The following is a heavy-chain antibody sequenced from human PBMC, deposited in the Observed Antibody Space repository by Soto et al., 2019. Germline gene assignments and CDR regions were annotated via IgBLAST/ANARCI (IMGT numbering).Heavy chain of an antibody. Sequence: GASVKVSCKASGGTFSSYTISWVRQAPGQGLEWMGRIIPILGIANYAQKFQGRVTMTRDTSTSTVYMELSSLRSEDTAVYYCASGVTTVTYAFDIWGQGTMVTVSS. CDR2: IIPILGIA. D-gene: IGHD4-17*01. V-gene: IGHV1-69*02. J-gene: IGHJ3*02. CDR1: GGTFSSYT. CDR3: ASGVTTVTYAFDI.